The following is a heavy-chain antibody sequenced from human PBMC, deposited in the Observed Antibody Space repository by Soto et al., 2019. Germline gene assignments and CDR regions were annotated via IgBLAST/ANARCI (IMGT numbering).Heavy chain of an antibody. J-gene: IGHJ5*02. D-gene: IGHD2-2*01. CDR1: GFTFSSYS. CDR3: ATDVGRVVVPAAMPRWFDP. CDR2: INSSSSYI. V-gene: IGHV3-21*01. Sequence: GGSLRLSCAASGFTFSSYSMNWVRQAPGKGLEWVSYINSSSSYIYYADSVKGRFTISRDNAKNSLYLQMNSLRAEDTGVYVRATDVGRVVVPAAMPRWFDPWGQGTLVTVSS.